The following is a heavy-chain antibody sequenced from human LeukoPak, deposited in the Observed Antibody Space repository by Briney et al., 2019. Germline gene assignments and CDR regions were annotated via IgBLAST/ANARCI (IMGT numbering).Heavy chain of an antibody. CDR3: ATGRGKPMVRGVIINNWFDP. J-gene: IGHJ5*02. V-gene: IGHV1-24*01. CDR1: GYTLTELS. Sequence: ASVKVSCKVSGYTLTELSMHWVRQAPGKGLEWMGGFDPEDGETIYAQKFQGSVTMTEDTSTDTAYMELSSLRSEDTAVYYCATGRGKPMVRGVIINNWFDPWGQGTLVTVSS. CDR2: FDPEDGET. D-gene: IGHD3-10*01.